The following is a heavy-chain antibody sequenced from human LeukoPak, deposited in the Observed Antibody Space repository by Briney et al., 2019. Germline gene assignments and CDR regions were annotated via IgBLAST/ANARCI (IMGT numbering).Heavy chain of an antibody. D-gene: IGHD5-18*01. CDR3: ARSYVDTAMVAH. J-gene: IGHJ4*02. CDR1: GYTFTSYD. V-gene: IGHV1-8*01. CDR2: MNPNSGNT. Sequence: GASVKVSCKASGYTFTSYDINWVRQATGQGLEWMGWMNPNSGNTGYAQKFQGRVTMTRDTSISTAYMELSSLRSEDTAVYYCARSYVDTAMVAHWGQGTLVTVSS.